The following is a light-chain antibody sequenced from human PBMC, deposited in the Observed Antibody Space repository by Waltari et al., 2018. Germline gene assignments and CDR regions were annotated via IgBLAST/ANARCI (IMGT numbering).Light chain of an antibody. CDR1: SSNIGGNF. CDR3: AAWDDNLDGYV. CDR2: RVD. V-gene: IGLV1-47*01. J-gene: IGLJ1*01. Sequence: QSVLTQPPSASGTPGQRVTISCSGGSSNIGGNFVYWYQQLPGPAPKLLIYRVDQRPSVVPDRFSGSKSDTSASLAISGLRSEDEADYYCAAWDDNLDGYVFGTGSKVTVL.